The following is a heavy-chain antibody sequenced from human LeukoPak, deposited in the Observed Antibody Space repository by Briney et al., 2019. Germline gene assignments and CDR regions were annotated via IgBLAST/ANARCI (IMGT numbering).Heavy chain of an antibody. V-gene: IGHV3-7*05. CDR3: ASTQTFDY. CDR1: GFTFSNYW. CDR2: IKQDGSEK. Sequence: GGSLRLSCAASGFTFSNYWMSWVRQAPGKGLEWVANIKQDGSEKYYADSVKGRFTISRDNAKSSLYLQLNSLRVEDTAVYHCASTQTFDYWGQGALVTVSS. J-gene: IGHJ4*02.